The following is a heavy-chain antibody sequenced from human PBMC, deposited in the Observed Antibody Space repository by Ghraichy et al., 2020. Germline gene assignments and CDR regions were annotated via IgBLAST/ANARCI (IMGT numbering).Heavy chain of an antibody. J-gene: IGHJ4*02. Sequence: GGSLRLSCAVSGFTFRSYEMNWVRQAPGKGLEWVSYISYSGDTLYYADSVKGRFTISRDNAKNSLYLQMNSLRPEDTAVYYCARGSEGYNWNYGPLDYWGQGTLVTVSS. CDR3: ARGSEGYNWNYGPLDY. D-gene: IGHD1-7*01. CDR1: GFTFRSYE. V-gene: IGHV3-48*03. CDR2: ISYSGDTL.